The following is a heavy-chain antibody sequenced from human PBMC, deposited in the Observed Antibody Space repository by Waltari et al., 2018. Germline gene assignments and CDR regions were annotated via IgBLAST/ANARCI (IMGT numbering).Heavy chain of an antibody. CDR2: ISYDGSNK. CDR1: GFTFSSYA. J-gene: IGHJ4*02. Sequence: QVQLVESGGGVVQPGRSLRLSCAASGFTFSSYAMHWVRQAPGKGLEWVAVISYDGSNKYYAYSVKRRFTISRDNSKNTLYLQMNSLIAEDTAVYYCARDGSSSWYVSLDYWGQGTLVTVSS. D-gene: IGHD6-13*01. V-gene: IGHV3-30-3*01. CDR3: ARDGSSSWYVSLDY.